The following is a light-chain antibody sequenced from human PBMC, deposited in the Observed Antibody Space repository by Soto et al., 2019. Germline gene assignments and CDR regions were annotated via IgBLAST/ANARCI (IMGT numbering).Light chain of an antibody. J-gene: IGKJ2*01. V-gene: IGKV3-15*01. CDR1: QSVSSN. CDR3: QQRSNWPPRYT. Sequence: EIVMTQSPATVSVSPGERPTLSCRASQSVSSNLAWYQQKPGQAPRLLMYGASTRDTGIPARFSGSGSGTDFTLTISSLEPEDFAVYYCQQRSNWPPRYTFGQGTKLEIK. CDR2: GAS.